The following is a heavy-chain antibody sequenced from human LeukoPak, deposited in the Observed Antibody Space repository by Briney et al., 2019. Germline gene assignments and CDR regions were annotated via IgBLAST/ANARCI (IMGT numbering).Heavy chain of an antibody. D-gene: IGHD5-24*01. V-gene: IGHV3-43*02. J-gene: IGHJ3*02. CDR2: ISGDGGST. CDR3: AEDRGRRWLQFFDAFDI. CDR1: GFTFDDYA. Sequence: GGSLRLSCAASGFTFDDYAMHWVRQAPGKGLEWVSLISGDGGSTYYADSVKGRFTISRDNSKNSLYLQMNSLRTEDTALYYCAEDRGRRWLQFFDAFDIWGQGTMVTVSS.